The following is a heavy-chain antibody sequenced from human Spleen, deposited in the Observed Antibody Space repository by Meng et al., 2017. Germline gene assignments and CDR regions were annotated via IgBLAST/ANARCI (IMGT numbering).Heavy chain of an antibody. CDR3: AKEIRPNDY. Sequence: GESLKISCAASGFTVSHNYMSWVRQAPGEGLEWVSVIYSGGNTYYADSVKGRFTISRDNSKNTVFLQINSLRVEDTAIYYCAKEIRPNDYWGQGTLVTVSS. J-gene: IGHJ4*02. CDR1: GFTVSHNY. V-gene: IGHV3-53*05. D-gene: IGHD5-24*01. CDR2: IYSGGNT.